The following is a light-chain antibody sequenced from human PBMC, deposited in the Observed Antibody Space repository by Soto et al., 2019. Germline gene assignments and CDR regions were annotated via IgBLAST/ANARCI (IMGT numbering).Light chain of an antibody. CDR3: QQYDVTPPNT. Sequence: EIVLTQSPATLSLSPGERATLSCRASQSVSSYLAWYQQKPGQAPRLLIYAASSRATGIPDRFSGSGSGTDFTLTISGLEPEDFAFYYCQQYDVTPPNTFGGGTKVDIK. V-gene: IGKV3-20*01. CDR1: QSVSSY. CDR2: AAS. J-gene: IGKJ4*01.